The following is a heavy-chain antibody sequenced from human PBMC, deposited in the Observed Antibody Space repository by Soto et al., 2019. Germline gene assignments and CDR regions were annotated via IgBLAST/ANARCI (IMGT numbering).Heavy chain of an antibody. Sequence: PGGSLRLSCAASGFTFSSYAMSWVSQAPRKGLEWVSAISGSGGSTYYADSVKGRFTISRDNSKNTLYLQMNSLRAEDTAVYYCAKAPYDGSGSYFYFDYWGQGTLVIVSS. CDR1: GFTFSSYA. CDR3: AKAPYDGSGSYFYFDY. CDR2: ISGSGGST. V-gene: IGHV3-23*01. D-gene: IGHD3-10*01. J-gene: IGHJ4*02.